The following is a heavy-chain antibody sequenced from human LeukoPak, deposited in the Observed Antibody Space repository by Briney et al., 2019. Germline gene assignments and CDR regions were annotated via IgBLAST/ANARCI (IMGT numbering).Heavy chain of an antibody. Sequence: ASVKVSCKASGYTFTSYAMNWVRQAPGQGLEWMGWINTNTRNPTYAQGFTGRFVFSLDTSVSTAYLQISSLKAEDTAVYYCARTPRIAVAGTQNWFDPWGQGTLVTVSS. CDR2: INTNTRNP. CDR3: ARTPRIAVAGTQNWFDP. V-gene: IGHV7-4-1*02. CDR1: GYTFTSYA. J-gene: IGHJ5*02. D-gene: IGHD6-19*01.